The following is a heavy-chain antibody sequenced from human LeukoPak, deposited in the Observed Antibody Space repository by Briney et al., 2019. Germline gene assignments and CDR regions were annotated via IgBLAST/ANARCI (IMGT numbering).Heavy chain of an antibody. V-gene: IGHV4-30-4*08. CDR3: ARADGEVYFDY. Sequence: SGTLSLTCTVSGDSMSRRDYYWSWIRQSPGKGLEWIRYVYHSGSAYYNPSLKSRLTISLDMSKNQFSLKLSSVTAADTAVYYCARADGEVYFDYWGQGTLVTVSS. J-gene: IGHJ4*02. D-gene: IGHD3-10*01. CDR2: VYHSGSA. CDR1: GDSMSRRDYY.